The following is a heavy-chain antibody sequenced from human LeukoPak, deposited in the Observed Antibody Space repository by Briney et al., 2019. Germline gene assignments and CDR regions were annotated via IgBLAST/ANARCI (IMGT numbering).Heavy chain of an antibody. CDR3: ARELIWFGIHDAFDI. Sequence: GSLRLSCAASGFTFSSYAMHWVRQAPGKGLEWVAVISYDGSNKYYADSVKGRFTISRDNSKNTLYLQMNSLRAEDTAVYYCARELIWFGIHDAFDIWGQGTMVTVSS. D-gene: IGHD3-10*01. CDR2: ISYDGSNK. CDR1: GFTFSSYA. J-gene: IGHJ3*02. V-gene: IGHV3-30-3*01.